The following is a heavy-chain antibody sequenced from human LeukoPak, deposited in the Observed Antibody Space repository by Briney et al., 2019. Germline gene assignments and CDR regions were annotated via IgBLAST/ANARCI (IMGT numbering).Heavy chain of an antibody. V-gene: IGHV3-7*03. CDR2: KKQDGSEE. CDR3: ASKGCTGGNCKHYFDY. CDR1: GFTFGYNW. D-gene: IGHD2-8*02. J-gene: IGHJ4*02. Sequence: GGSLSLSCAAPGFTFGYNWMSWVRRAPGKGLEGVANKKQDGSEEYYVDSVKGRFTISRDNAKNSLYLQMNSLRAEDTAVYYCASKGCTGGNCKHYFDYWGQGTLVTVAS.